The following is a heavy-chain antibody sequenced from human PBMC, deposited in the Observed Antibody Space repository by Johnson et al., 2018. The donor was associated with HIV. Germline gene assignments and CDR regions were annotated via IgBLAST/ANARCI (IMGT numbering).Heavy chain of an antibody. J-gene: IGHJ3*02. CDR3: ARPLRGVNAFDI. CDR1: GFTFSSYA. V-gene: IGHV3-23*04. D-gene: IGHD3-10*01. Sequence: VQLVESGGGLVQPGGSLRLSCGASGFTFSSYAMNWVRQAPGKGLEWVSIVSGSSAYYADSVKGRFNISRDDSKNTLYLQMNSLRAEDTAVYYCARPLRGVNAFDIWGQGTMVTVSS. CDR2: VSGSSA.